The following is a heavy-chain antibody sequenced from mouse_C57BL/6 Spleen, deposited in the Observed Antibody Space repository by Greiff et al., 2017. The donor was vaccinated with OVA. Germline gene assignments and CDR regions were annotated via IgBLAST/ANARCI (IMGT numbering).Heavy chain of an antibody. D-gene: IGHD2-4*01. Sequence: QVQLKESGPGILQPSQTLSLTCSFSGFSLSTFGMGVGWIRQPSGKGLEWLAHIWWDDDKYYNPALKSRPTISKATSKNQVFLKIANVDTADTATYYCARIDAMITTAHYAMDDWGQGTSVTVSS. CDR2: IWWDDDK. CDR3: ARIDAMITTAHYAMDD. CDR1: GFSLSTFGMG. J-gene: IGHJ4*01. V-gene: IGHV8-8*01.